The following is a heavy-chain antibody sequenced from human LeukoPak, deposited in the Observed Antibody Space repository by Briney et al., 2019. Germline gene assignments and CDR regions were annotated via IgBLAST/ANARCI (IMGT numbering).Heavy chain of an antibody. J-gene: IGHJ4*02. Sequence: GGSLRLSCAASGFTFSSYAMTWVRQAPGKGLEWVSTISGSGSSTYSADSVEGRFTISRDSSKSTLFLQMNSLRAEDTAVYYCAKASPMTTAGTFDYWGQGTLVTVSS. CDR3: AKASPMTTAGTFDY. D-gene: IGHD1-1*01. V-gene: IGHV3-23*01. CDR2: ISGSGSST. CDR1: GFTFSSYA.